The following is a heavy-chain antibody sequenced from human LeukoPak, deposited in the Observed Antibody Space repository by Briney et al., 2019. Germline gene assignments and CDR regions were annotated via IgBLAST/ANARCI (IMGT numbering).Heavy chain of an antibody. CDR1: GFTLSSYA. CDR2: INCSGGST. V-gene: IGHV3-23*01. J-gene: IGHJ6*02. CDR3: AKVNSGWVRGVIITPNYYYYGMDV. Sequence: GGSLRLSCATSGFTLSSYAMSWVRQAPGKGLEWGSAINCSGGSTYYADSVKGRFTISRDNSKNTLYLQMNSLRAEDTAVYYCAKVNSGWVRGVIITPNYYYYGMDVWGQGTTVTVSS. D-gene: IGHD3-10*01.